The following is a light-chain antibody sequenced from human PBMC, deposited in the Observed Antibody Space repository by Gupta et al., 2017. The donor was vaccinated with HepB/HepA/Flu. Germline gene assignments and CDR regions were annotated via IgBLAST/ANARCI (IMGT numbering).Light chain of an antibody. J-gene: IGLJ3*02. CDR3: GSWDSSLRIWV. Sequence: QSVLTQPPSVSEAPGPKFTISCSGSISNVGNNRVSWYQQFPGTAPKVVIYDIYSRPSSIPDRFSGSKSAKSATLDITGLQAGDEADYYCGSWDSSLRIWVFGGGTRLTVL. CDR1: ISNVGNNR. V-gene: IGLV1-51*01. CDR2: DIY.